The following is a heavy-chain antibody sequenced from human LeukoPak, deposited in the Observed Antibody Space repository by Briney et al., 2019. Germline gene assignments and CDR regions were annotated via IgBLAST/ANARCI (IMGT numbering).Heavy chain of an antibody. CDR3: ATASDYHSPMFVY. CDR2: FDPEDGET. D-gene: IGHD4-11*01. Sequence: ASVKVSCKVSGYTLTELSMHWVRQAPGKGLEWTGGFDPEDGETIYAQKFQGRVTMTEDTSTDTAYMELSSLRSEDTAVYYCATASDYHSPMFVYWGQGTLVTVSS. CDR1: GYTLTELS. V-gene: IGHV1-24*01. J-gene: IGHJ4*02.